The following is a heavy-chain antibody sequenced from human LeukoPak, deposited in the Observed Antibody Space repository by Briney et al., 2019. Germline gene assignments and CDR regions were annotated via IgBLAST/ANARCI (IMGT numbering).Heavy chain of an antibody. Sequence: GGSLRLSCAASGFTFSSYRMSWVRQAPGKGLEWVSDISGSSATIYDADSVKGRFTTPRDNAQNSLYLQMNSLRDEDTAVYYCARYGDYPSMFDCWGQGTLVTVSS. J-gene: IGHJ4*02. CDR1: GFTFSSYR. D-gene: IGHD4-17*01. CDR3: ARYGDYPSMFDC. V-gene: IGHV3-48*02. CDR2: ISGSSATI.